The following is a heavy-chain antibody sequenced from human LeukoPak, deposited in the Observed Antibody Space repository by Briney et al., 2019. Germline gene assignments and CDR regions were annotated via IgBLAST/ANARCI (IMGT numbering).Heavy chain of an antibody. V-gene: IGHV4-34*01. D-gene: IGHD3-9*01. Sequence: KPSETLSLTCAVYGGSFSGYYWSWIRQPPGKGLEWIGEINHSGSTNYNPSLKSRVTISVDTSKNQFSLKLSSVTAADTAMYYCARGELRYFDWLLRGTYFDYWGQGTLVTVSS. J-gene: IGHJ4*02. CDR3: ARGELRYFDWLLRGTYFDY. CDR2: INHSGST. CDR1: GGSFSGYY.